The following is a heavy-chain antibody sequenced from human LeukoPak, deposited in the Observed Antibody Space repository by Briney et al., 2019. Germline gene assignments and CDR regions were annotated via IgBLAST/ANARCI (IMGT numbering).Heavy chain of an antibody. V-gene: IGHV3-30-3*01. CDR2: ISYDGSNK. D-gene: IGHD3-22*01. CDR1: GFTFSSYA. J-gene: IGHJ4*02. CDR3: ARNTYYYDSSGYRGGCDY. Sequence: PGGSLRLSCAASGFTFSSYAMHWVRQAPGKGLEWVAVISYDGSNKYYADSVKGRFTISRDNSKNTLYLQMNSLRAEDTAVYYCARNTYYYDSSGYRGGCDYWGQGTLVTVSS.